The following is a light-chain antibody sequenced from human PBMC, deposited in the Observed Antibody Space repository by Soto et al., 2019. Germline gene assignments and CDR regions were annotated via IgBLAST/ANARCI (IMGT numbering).Light chain of an antibody. CDR1: TGAVTSGHY. CDR2: NTS. CDR3: LLSYSGARV. J-gene: IGLJ3*02. V-gene: IGLV7-46*01. Sequence: QAVVTQEPSLTVSPGGTVTLTCDSSTGAVTSGHYPYWFQQKPGQAPRTLVYNTSDKHSWAPARFSGSLLGGKAALTLSGAQPEDEAEYYCLLSYSGARVFGGGTKLTVL.